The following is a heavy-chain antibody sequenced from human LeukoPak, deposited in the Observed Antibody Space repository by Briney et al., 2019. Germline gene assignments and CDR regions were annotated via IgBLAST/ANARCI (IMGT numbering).Heavy chain of an antibody. V-gene: IGHV4-59*01. CDR3: ARERGSGWDFFDY. D-gene: IGHD6-19*01. J-gene: IGHJ4*02. CDR2: IYYSGST. Sequence: SETLSLTCTVSGGSMSSYYWSWIRQPPGKGLEWIGYIYYSGSTNYNPSLKSRVPISVDTSKNQFSLKLSPVTAADTAVYYCARERGSGWDFFDYWGQGTLVTVSS. CDR1: GGSMSSYY.